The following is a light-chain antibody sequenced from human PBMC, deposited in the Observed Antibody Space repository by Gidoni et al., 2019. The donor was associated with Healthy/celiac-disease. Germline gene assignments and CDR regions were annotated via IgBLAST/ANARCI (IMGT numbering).Light chain of an antibody. J-gene: IGLJ2*01. CDR1: KVGEKY. Sequence: SYERTQPPAGSVSPGQTASITGNGDKVGEKYACCYQQKPGQSPVLVIYQDSKRPSGLPERFSGSNSGTTAALTISGTQAMDEADSSCQAWDSSTEVFGGGTTLTVL. CDR2: QDS. V-gene: IGLV3-1*01. CDR3: QAWDSSTEV.